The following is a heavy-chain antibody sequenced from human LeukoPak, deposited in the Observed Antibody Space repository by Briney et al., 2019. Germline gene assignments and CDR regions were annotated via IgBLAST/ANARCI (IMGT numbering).Heavy chain of an antibody. D-gene: IGHD3-22*01. V-gene: IGHV3-23*01. CDR2: ISDSGGST. J-gene: IGHJ4*02. CDR3: AKMISSGYSADFDY. CDR1: GFTFSNYA. Sequence: GGSLRLSCAASGFTFSNYAMSWVRQAPGKGLEWASGISDSGGSTYYADSVKGRFTISRDSSKNTLYLQMYSLRVEDTAIYYCAKMISSGYSADFDYWGQGTLVTVSS.